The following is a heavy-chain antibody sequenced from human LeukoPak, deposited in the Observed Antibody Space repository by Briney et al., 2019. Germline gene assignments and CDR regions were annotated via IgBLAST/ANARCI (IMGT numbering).Heavy chain of an antibody. V-gene: IGHV3-7*01. CDR3: ARCTSSWYALSQVGYYMDV. Sequence: GGSLRLSCAASGFTFSIYWMSWVRQAPGKGLGWVANIKQDGSEKYYVDSVKGRFTISRDNAKNSLYLQMNSLRAEDTAVYYCARCTSSWYALSQVGYYMDVWGKGTTVTVSS. D-gene: IGHD6-13*01. J-gene: IGHJ6*03. CDR2: IKQDGSEK. CDR1: GFTFSIYW.